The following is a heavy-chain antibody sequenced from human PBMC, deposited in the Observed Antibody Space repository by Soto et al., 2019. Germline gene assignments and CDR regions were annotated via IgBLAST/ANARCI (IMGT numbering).Heavy chain of an antibody. Sequence: GADLKISCVGSLYYFNRYLVACGRQLPRKDPEYMGISYPGDSDTTSSPSFQGQVTFSADKSINTAYLLWNSLKASDTAMYYCARPHSVAATRVADYFDNWGQGTPVTVSS. V-gene: IGHV5-51*01. D-gene: IGHD6-19*01. CDR2: SYPGDSDT. J-gene: IGHJ4*02. CDR1: LYYFNRYL. CDR3: ARPHSVAATRVADYFDN.